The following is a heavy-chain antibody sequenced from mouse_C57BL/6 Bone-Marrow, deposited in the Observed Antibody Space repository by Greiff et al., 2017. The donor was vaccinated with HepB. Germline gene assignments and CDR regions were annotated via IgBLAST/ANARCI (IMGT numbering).Heavy chain of an antibody. J-gene: IGHJ3*01. Sequence: EVNVVESGGGLVKPGGSLKLSCAASGFTFSDYGMHWVRQAPEKGLEWVAYISSGSSTIYYADTVKGRFTISRDNAKNTLFLQMTSLRSEDTAMYYCARELGRAWFAYWGQGTLVTVSA. CDR1: GFTFSDYG. V-gene: IGHV5-17*01. CDR2: ISSGSSTI. D-gene: IGHD4-1*01. CDR3: ARELGRAWFAY.